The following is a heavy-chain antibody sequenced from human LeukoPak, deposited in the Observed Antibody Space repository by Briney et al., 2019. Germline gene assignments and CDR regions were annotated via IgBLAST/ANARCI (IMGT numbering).Heavy chain of an antibody. CDR2: IIPNSGGT. D-gene: IGHD3-3*01. Sequence: ASVKVSCKASGGTFSSYAISWVRQAPGQGLEWMGGIIPNSGGTNYAQKFQGRVTMTRDTSISTAYMELSRLRSDDTAVYYCARGGYDFWRAQGVWGQGTLVTVSS. CDR3: ARGGYDFWRAQGV. CDR1: GGTFSSYA. V-gene: IGHV1-2*02. J-gene: IGHJ4*02.